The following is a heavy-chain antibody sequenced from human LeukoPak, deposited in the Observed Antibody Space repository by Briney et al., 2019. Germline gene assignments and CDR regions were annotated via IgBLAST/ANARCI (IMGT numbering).Heavy chain of an antibody. CDR2: INPSGGST. J-gene: IGHJ4*02. Sequence: ASVKVSCKASGYTFTSYYMHWVRQAPGQGLEWMGIINPSGGSTSYAQKFQGRVTMARDTSTSTVYMELSSLRSEDTAVYYCARDGALEQWLITWGQGTLVTVSS. D-gene: IGHD6-19*01. V-gene: IGHV1-46*01. CDR3: ARDGALEQWLIT. CDR1: GYTFTSYY.